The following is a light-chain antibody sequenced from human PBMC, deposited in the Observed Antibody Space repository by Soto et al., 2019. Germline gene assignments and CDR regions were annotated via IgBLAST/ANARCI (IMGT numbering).Light chain of an antibody. V-gene: IGKV3-11*01. CDR3: QQRSNWPPVIT. CDR2: DAS. Sequence: EIVLTQSPATLSLSPGERATLSCRASQSVSSYLAWYQQKPGQAPRLLIYDASNRATGIPARFSGSGSGTDFTLTISSLEPEDSAVYYCQQRSNWPPVITFGPGTKVDIK. J-gene: IGKJ3*01. CDR1: QSVSSY.